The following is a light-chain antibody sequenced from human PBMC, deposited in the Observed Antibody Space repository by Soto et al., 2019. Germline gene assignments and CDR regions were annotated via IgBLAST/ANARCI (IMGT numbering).Light chain of an antibody. V-gene: IGKV3-20*01. CDR2: AIS. CDR1: HTISSSY. CDR3: QQYDSLPRK. J-gene: IGKJ1*01. Sequence: ENVLTQSPGTLSLSPGQRATLSCRASHTISSSYLAWYQQKPGQAPRLLIYAISDRATGVPDRFRGSGSGTDFTLTISRLEPEDFAVDCCQQYDSLPRKFRPGTTADI.